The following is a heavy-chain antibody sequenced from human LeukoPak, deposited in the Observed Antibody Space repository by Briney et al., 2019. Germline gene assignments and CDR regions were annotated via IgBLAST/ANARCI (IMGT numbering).Heavy chain of an antibody. J-gene: IGHJ3*01. D-gene: IGHD3-22*01. CDR1: GFSFSDHW. CDR2: IKQDGSET. V-gene: IGHV3-7*01. CDR3: ARDPYDRGGYGAFDL. Sequence: PGGSLRLSCAASGFSFSDHWMTWVRQAPGKEPEWKANIKQDGSETYYADSVRGRFTISRDNAKNSLYLQMNSLRAEDTAIYYCARDPYDRGGYGAFDLWGLGTTITVSS.